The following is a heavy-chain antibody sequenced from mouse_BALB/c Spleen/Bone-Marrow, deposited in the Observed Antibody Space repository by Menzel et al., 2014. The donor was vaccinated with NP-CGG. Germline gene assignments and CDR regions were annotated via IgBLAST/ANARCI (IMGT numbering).Heavy chain of an antibody. CDR2: ISGGGST. CDR1: GFTFSSYG. J-gene: IGHJ2*01. D-gene: IGHD2-3*01. Sequence: EVKVVESGGGLAKPGGSLKLSCAASGFTFSSYGMSWVRQTPEKRLEWVASISGGGSTYYPDNVKGRFTISRDNARNILYLQMSGLRSEDTAMYYCARKGWLLFDYWGQGPTLTVSS. V-gene: IGHV5-6-5*01. CDR3: ARKGWLLFDY.